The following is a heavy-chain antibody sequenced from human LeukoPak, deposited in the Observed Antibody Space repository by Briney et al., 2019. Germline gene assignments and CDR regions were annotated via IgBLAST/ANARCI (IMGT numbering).Heavy chain of an antibody. Sequence: PSETLSLTSTVSGGSISSYYWSWIRQPPGKGLEWIGYIYTSGSTNYNPSLKSRVTISVDTSKNQFSLKLNIMTAADTAVYYYARFDYGGNSFDYWGQGTLVTVSS. CDR1: GGSISSYY. CDR3: ARFDYGGNSFDY. V-gene: IGHV4-4*09. D-gene: IGHD4-23*01. J-gene: IGHJ4*02. CDR2: IYTSGST.